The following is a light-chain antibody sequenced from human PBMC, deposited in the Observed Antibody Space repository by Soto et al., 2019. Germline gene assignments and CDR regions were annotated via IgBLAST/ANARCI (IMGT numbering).Light chain of an antibody. J-gene: IGKJ2*01. CDR3: QQYNDWPGYT. Sequence: EIVLTQFPGTVSLSPGERATLSCRASQSVTSSYLAWYQQKPGQAPRLLIYAAYSRATGIPDRFSGSGSGTDFTLTISRLEPEDFAVYYCQQYNDWPGYTFGQGTKLEI. CDR1: QSVTSSY. CDR2: AAY. V-gene: IGKV3-20*01.